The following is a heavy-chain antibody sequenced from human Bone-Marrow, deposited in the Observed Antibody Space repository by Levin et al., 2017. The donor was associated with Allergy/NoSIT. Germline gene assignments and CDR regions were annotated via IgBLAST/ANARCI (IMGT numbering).Heavy chain of an antibody. CDR3: ARDPHIVVVPAAMPGTYGMDV. V-gene: IGHV1-69*13. D-gene: IGHD2-2*01. Sequence: SVKVSCKASGGTFSSYAISWVRQAPGQGLEWMGGIIPIFGTANYAQKFQGRVTITADESTSTAYMELSSLRSEDTAVYYCARDPHIVVVPAAMPGTYGMDVWGQGTTVTVSS. CDR2: IIPIFGTA. CDR1: GGTFSSYA. J-gene: IGHJ6*02.